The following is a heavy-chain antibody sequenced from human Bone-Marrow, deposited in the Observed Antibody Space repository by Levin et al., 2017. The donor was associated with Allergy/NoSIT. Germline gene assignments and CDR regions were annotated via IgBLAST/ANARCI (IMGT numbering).Heavy chain of an antibody. CDR1: GGSFSGYY. J-gene: IGHJ6*02. V-gene: IGHV4-34*01. Sequence: SETLSLTCAVYGGSFSGYYWSWIRQPPGKGLEWIGEINHSGSTNYNPSLKSRVTISVDTSKNQFSLKLSSVTAADTAVYYCARWPPFVYYDSSGYYSDYYYGMDVWGQGTTVTVSS. CDR3: ARWPPFVYYDSSGYYSDYYYGMDV. D-gene: IGHD3-22*01. CDR2: INHSGST.